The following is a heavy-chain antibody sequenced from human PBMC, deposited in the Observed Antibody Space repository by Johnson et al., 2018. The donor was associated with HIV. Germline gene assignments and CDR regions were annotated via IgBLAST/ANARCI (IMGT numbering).Heavy chain of an antibody. Sequence: VQLVESGGGSVQPGRSLRLSCAASGFTFDDYAMHWVRQAPGKGLEWVSGISWHSGSIGHADSVKGRFTISRANAKNSLHLQMSSLRAEDTALYYCAKGATRYKTDGSKHDGAFDVWGQGTMVTVSS. J-gene: IGHJ3*01. D-gene: IGHD1-26*01. CDR2: ISWHSGSI. CDR3: AKGATRYKTDGSKHDGAFDV. CDR1: GFTFDDYA. V-gene: IGHV3-9*01.